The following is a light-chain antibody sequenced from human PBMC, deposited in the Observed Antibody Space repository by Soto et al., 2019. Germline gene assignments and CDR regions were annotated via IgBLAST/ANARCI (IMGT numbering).Light chain of an antibody. CDR1: NSDVGDYNY. J-gene: IGLJ1*01. V-gene: IGLV2-14*01. Sequence: QSVLTQPASVSGSPGQSITISCAGTNSDVGDYNYISWYQQHPGKAPELMIYEVSHRPSGVSNRFSGSKSDNTASLTISGLQAEDEADYYCSSYTSISTLYVFRTGTKVTVL. CDR3: SSYTSISTLYV. CDR2: EVS.